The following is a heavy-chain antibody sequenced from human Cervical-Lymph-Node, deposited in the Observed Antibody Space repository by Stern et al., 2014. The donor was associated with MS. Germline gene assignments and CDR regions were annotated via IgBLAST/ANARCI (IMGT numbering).Heavy chain of an antibody. V-gene: IGHV4-34*01. CDR2: INHRGNT. D-gene: IGHD4-17*01. J-gene: IGHJ5*02. Sequence: QVQLQQWGAGLLKPSETLSLTCAVYGGSFSGYYWSWIRQSPGKGLEWIGEINHRGNTNYNPSLKSRVTISAETSRSQFSLKLGSVTAADTAVYYCARYTVRDWFDPWGQGTLVIVSS. CDR1: GGSFSGYY. CDR3: ARYTVRDWFDP.